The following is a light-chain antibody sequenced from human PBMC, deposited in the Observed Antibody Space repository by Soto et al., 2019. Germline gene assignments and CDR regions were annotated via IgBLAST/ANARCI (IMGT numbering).Light chain of an antibody. CDR2: DAS. V-gene: IGKV1-39*01. CDR1: QSISSY. CDR3: QESYSTPYT. J-gene: IGKJ2*01. Sequence: DIQMTQSPSSLSASVGDRVTITCRASQSISSYLNWYQLKPGKAPKLLIYDASSLQSGVPSRFSGSGSGTDFTLTISSLQPEDFATYYCQESYSTPYTFGQGTKLEIK.